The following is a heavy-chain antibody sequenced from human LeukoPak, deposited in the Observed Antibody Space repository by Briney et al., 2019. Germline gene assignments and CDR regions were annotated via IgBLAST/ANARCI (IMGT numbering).Heavy chain of an antibody. Sequence: ASVKVSCKASGGTFSSYTISWVRQAPGQRLEWMGRIIPILGIANYAQKFQGRVTITADKSTSTAYMELSSLRSEDTAVYYCARDGPYSSRYFDYWGQGTLVTVSS. CDR1: GGTFSSYT. CDR2: IIPILGIA. D-gene: IGHD6-13*01. V-gene: IGHV1-69*04. CDR3: ARDGPYSSRYFDY. J-gene: IGHJ4*02.